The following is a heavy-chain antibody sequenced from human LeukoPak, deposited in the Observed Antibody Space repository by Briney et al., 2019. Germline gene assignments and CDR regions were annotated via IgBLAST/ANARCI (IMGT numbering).Heavy chain of an antibody. CDR3: ARDRGTYYTYYFDY. CDR1: GFTFDDYD. D-gene: IGHD1-26*01. CDR2: INWNGGST. V-gene: IGHV3-20*04. Sequence: GGSLRLSCAASGFTFDDYDMSWVRQAPGKGLEWVSGINWNGGSTGYADPVKGRFTISRDNAKNSLYLQINSLRAEDTALYYCARDRGTYYTYYFDYWGQGTLVTVSS. J-gene: IGHJ4*02.